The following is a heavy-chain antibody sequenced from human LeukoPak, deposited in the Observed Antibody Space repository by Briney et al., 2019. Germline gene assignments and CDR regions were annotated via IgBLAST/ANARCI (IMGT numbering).Heavy chain of an antibody. J-gene: IGHJ4*02. CDR2: MNPNSGNT. CDR1: GYTFTSYD. D-gene: IGHD1-14*01. CDR3: ARGDSAATTLDY. Sequence: GASVKVSCKASGYTFTSYDINWERQATGQGLEWMGWMNPNSGNTGYAQKFQGRVTMTRNTSISTAYMELSSLRSEDTAVYYCARGDSAATTLDYWGQGTLVTVSS. V-gene: IGHV1-8*01.